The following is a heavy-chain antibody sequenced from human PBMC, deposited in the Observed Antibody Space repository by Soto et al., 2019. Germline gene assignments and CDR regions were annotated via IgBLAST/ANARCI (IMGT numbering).Heavy chain of an antibody. D-gene: IGHD2-15*01. CDR3: AKDCSGTLDY. CDR1: GFTFSSYG. Sequence: QVQLVESGGGVVQPGRSLRLSCAASGFTFSSYGMHWVRQAPGKGLEWVAVISYDGSNKYYADSVKGRFTISRDNSKNMLYLQMNSLRAEDTAVYYCAKDCSGTLDYWGQGTLVTVSS. V-gene: IGHV3-30*18. CDR2: ISYDGSNK. J-gene: IGHJ4*02.